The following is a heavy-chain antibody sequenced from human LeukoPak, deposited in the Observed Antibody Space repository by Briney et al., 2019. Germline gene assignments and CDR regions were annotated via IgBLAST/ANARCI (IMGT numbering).Heavy chain of an antibody. Sequence: SETLSLTCTVSGGSISSGDYYWSWIRQPPGKGLEWIGYIYYSGSTYYNPSLKSRVATSVDTSKNQFSLKLSSVTAADTAVYYCARALTLGDDAFDIWGQGTMVTVSS. CDR1: GGSISSGDYY. D-gene: IGHD3-10*01. CDR2: IYYSGST. V-gene: IGHV4-30-4*08. J-gene: IGHJ3*02. CDR3: ARALTLGDDAFDI.